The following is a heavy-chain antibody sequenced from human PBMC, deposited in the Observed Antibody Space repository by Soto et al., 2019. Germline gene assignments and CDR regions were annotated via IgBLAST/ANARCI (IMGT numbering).Heavy chain of an antibody. D-gene: IGHD1-26*01. CDR1: GYTFTSYA. V-gene: IGHV1-3*01. CDR3: AGQGGGGSFGY. CDR2: INAGNGNT. Sequence: QVQLVQSGAEVKKPGASVKVSCKASGYTFTSYAMHWVRQAPGQRLEWMGWINAGNGNTKYSKKLQGRVTITRDTSESTAYMELSSLRSEVTAVYYCAGQGGGGSFGYWGQGTLVTVSS. J-gene: IGHJ4*02.